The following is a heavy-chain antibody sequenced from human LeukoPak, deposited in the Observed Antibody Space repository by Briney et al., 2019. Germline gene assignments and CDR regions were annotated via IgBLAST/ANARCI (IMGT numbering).Heavy chain of an antibody. V-gene: IGHV4-59*01. Sequence: PSETLSLTCTVSGGSISSYYWSWIRQPPGKGLEWIGYIYYRGSTNYNLSLKSRVTISVDMSKNQFSLKLSSVTAADTAVYYCARATDYDILTGYYGEFDYWGQGTLVTVSS. D-gene: IGHD3-9*01. CDR1: GGSISSYY. CDR2: IYYRGST. J-gene: IGHJ4*02. CDR3: ARATDYDILTGYYGEFDY.